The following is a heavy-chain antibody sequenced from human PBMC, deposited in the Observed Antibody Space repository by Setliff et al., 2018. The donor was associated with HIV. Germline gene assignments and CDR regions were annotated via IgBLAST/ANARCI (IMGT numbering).Heavy chain of an antibody. CDR1: GYTFTSYA. J-gene: IGHJ4*02. D-gene: IGHD2-15*01. CDR2: INPDNGDT. Sequence: ASVKVSCKASGYTFTSYAMHWVRQAPGQRLEWMGWINPDNGDTKYSQKFKGRVNITADESTNTAYMELSSLVSEYTAVYYCALGYCSFGSCYSVDFDYWGQGPLVTVAS. CDR3: ALGYCSFGSCYSVDFDY. V-gene: IGHV1-3*01.